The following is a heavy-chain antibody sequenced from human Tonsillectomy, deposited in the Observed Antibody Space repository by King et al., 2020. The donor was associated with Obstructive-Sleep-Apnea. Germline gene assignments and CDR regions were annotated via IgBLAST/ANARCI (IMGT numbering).Heavy chain of an antibody. D-gene: IGHD3-9*01. V-gene: IGHV3-30*18. CDR1: GFTFSTYG. CDR2: ISYDGSNK. CDR3: AKLFPFDLLTAQT. Sequence: VQLVESGGGVVQPGRSLRLSCAASGFTFSTYGMHWVRQAPGKGLEWVAVISYDGSNKYYADSVKGRFTISRDNSKNTLYLQMNSLRAEDTAVYYCAKLFPFDLLTAQTWGQGTLVTVSS. J-gene: IGHJ4*02.